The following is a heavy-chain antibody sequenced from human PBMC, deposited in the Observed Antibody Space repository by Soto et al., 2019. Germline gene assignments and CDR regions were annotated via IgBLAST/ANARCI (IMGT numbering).Heavy chain of an antibody. Sequence: PGGSLRLSCAASGFTFSSYSMNWVRQAPGKGLEWVSYISSSSSTIYYADTVKGRFTISRDNAKNSLYLQMNSLRDEDKAVYYIARYSSPELGLSGYLVLNWFDPWGQGTLVTVSS. CDR3: ARYSSPELGLSGYLVLNWFDP. J-gene: IGHJ5*02. CDR1: GFTFSSYS. CDR2: ISSSSSTI. V-gene: IGHV3-48*02. D-gene: IGHD1-7*01.